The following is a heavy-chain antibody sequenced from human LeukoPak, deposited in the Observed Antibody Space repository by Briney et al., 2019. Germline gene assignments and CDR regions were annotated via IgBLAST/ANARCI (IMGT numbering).Heavy chain of an antibody. D-gene: IGHD6-13*01. J-gene: IGHJ4*02. CDR3: ARHANAHSSSWFDY. V-gene: IGHV4-59*08. CDR2: FCYSGST. CDR1: GVSISSYY. Sequence: SETLSLTCTVSGVSISSYYCSWIRQPPGKGLEWIGYFCYSGSTNYNPSLKSRVTISVDTSRNQFSLKLSSVTAADTAVYYCARHANAHSSSWFDYWGQGTLVTVSS.